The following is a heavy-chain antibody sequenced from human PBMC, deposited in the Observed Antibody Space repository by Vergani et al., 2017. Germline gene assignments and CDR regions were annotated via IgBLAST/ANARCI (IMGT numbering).Heavy chain of an antibody. CDR1: EYSFGNYW. CDR2: IYPADSDT. Sequence: EVELVQSGPEMRKPGESLKISCKGSEYSFGNYWIGWVRQMPGKGLEWMGIIYPADSDTRYSPSFQGQVTISADKSISTAFLQWDSLKAFDTALYHCARHTTYTDSWGQGTLVTVSS. D-gene: IGHD1-1*01. V-gene: IGHV5-51*01. CDR3: ARHTTYTDS. J-gene: IGHJ4*02.